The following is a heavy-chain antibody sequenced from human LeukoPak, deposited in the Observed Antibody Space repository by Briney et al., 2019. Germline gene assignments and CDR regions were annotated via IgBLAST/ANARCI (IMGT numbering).Heavy chain of an antibody. CDR2: ISSSSSYT. D-gene: IGHD2-15*01. Sequence: KAGGSLRLSCAASGFTFSFFGMHWVRQAPGKGLEWVSYISSSSSYTNYADSVKGRFTISRDNAKNSLYLQMNSLRAEDTAVYYCARGCSGGSCYPNWFDPWGQGTLVTVSS. J-gene: IGHJ5*02. CDR3: ARGCSGGSCYPNWFDP. V-gene: IGHV3-21*05. CDR1: GFTFSFFG.